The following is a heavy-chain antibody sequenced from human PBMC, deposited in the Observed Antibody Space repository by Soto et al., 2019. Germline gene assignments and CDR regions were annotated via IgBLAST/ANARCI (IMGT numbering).Heavy chain of an antibody. CDR3: AKEGANYDSSGYYPRAFIS. CDR2: ISWNSGSI. CDR1: GFTFDDYA. D-gene: IGHD3-22*01. J-gene: IGHJ5*02. Sequence: PGGSLRLSCAASGFTFDDYAMHWVRQAPGKGLEWVSGISWNSGSIGYADSVKGRFTISRDNAKNSLYLQMNSLRAEDTALYYCAKEGANYDSSGYYPRAFISWGQGTLVTVSS. V-gene: IGHV3-9*01.